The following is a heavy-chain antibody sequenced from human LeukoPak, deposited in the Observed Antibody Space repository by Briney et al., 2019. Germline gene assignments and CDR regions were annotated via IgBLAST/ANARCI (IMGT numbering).Heavy chain of an antibody. Sequence: SETLPLTCTVSGGSISSYYWSWIRQPPGKGLEWIGYIYYSGSTNYNPSLKSRVTISVDTSKNQFSLKLSSVTAADTAVYYCAREGYYGSGSYYDYWGQGTLVTVSS. CDR2: IYYSGST. CDR3: AREGYYGSGSYYDY. J-gene: IGHJ4*02. CDR1: GGSISSYY. D-gene: IGHD3-10*01. V-gene: IGHV4-59*01.